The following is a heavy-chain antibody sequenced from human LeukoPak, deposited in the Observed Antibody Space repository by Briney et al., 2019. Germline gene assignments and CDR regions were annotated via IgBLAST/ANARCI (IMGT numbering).Heavy chain of an antibody. J-gene: IGHJ1*01. CDR3: AREGYCSGGSCHSGAHFQH. Sequence: ASVKVSCKASGYTFTTYYMHWLRQAPGQGLEWLGIINLSGGGTTYAQKFQGRVTMTRDMSTSTVYMELSSLRSADTAVCYCAREGYCSGGSCHSGAHFQHWGQGTLVTVSS. CDR2: INLSGGGT. CDR1: GYTFTTYY. V-gene: IGHV1-46*01. D-gene: IGHD2-15*01.